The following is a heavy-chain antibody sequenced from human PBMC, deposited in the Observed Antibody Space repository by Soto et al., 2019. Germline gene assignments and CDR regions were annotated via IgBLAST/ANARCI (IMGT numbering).Heavy chain of an antibody. Sequence: SETLSLTCTVSGGSIISSSYYCFWIRQPPGKGLELIGSIYYSGSTYYNPSLKSRVTISVDTSKNQFSLKLSSVTAADTAVYYCARVGGVVVTARRFDYWGQGTLVTVSS. CDR1: GGSIISSSYY. CDR2: IYYSGST. J-gene: IGHJ4*02. CDR3: ARVGGVVVTARRFDY. V-gene: IGHV4-39*07. D-gene: IGHD2-21*02.